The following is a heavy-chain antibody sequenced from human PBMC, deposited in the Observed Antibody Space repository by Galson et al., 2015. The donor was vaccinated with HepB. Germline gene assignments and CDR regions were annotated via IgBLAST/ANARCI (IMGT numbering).Heavy chain of an antibody. D-gene: IGHD2-21*02. V-gene: IGHV3-49*03. CDR3: PSPPTPYCCGYCYSAPPRH. J-gene: IGHJ4*02. Sequence: SLRLSCAVSGFIFGDYGMNWFRQAPGKGLEWVGFIRSKAYGGTTEYAASVRGKFSFSRDESKSIAYLQMNSLTTEDTAVYYCPSPPTPYCCGYCYSAPPRHWRQGTLVTVSS. CDR1: GFIFGDYG. CDR2: IRSKAYGGTT.